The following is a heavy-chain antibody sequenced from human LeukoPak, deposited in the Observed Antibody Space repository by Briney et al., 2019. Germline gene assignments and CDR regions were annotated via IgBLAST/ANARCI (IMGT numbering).Heavy chain of an antibody. Sequence: GGSLRLSCAASGFTFSSYAMSWVRQAPGKGLEWVSAVTASAGNTYYADSVKGRFTISRDNSKNTLYLQVTSLRAEDTAVYYCAKGDHYGPGSFFKNGMDVWGHGTTVTVSS. CDR1: GFTFSSYA. D-gene: IGHD3-10*01. V-gene: IGHV3-23*01. J-gene: IGHJ6*02. CDR3: AKGDHYGPGSFFKNGMDV. CDR2: VTASAGNT.